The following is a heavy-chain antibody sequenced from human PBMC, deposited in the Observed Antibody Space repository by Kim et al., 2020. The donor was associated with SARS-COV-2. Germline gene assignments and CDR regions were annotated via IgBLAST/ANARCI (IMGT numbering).Heavy chain of an antibody. CDR2: IYHSGST. V-gene: IGHV4-30-4*01. CDR3: AGVRFLEWTHDF. Sequence: SETLSLTCTVSGDSITSGDYYWSWIRQSPGKGLEWIGFIYHSGSTFYKPSLKSRVSISVETSKNQFALMLGPVTAADTAVYYCAGVRFLEWTHDFWGRGTVVSVSS. D-gene: IGHD3-3*01. CDR1: GDSITSGDYY. J-gene: IGHJ4*02.